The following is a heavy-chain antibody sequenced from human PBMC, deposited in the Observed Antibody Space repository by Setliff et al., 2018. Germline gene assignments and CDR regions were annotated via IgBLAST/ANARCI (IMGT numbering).Heavy chain of an antibody. Sequence: SETLSLTCSVYGESFSNNYWSWTRQPAGKGLEWIGRVLTGGRTEYNPSLKSRATISIDKSKNHFSLRVTSVTAADTAVYFCARGITYYYHMDLWGTGTTVTVSS. D-gene: IGHD3-10*01. CDR3: ARGITYYYHMDL. V-gene: IGHV4-4*07. CDR1: GESFSNNY. J-gene: IGHJ6*03. CDR2: VLTGGRT.